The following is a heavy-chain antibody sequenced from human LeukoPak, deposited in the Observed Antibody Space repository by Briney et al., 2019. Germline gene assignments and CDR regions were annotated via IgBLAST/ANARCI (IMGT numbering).Heavy chain of an antibody. Sequence: PGGSLRLSCAASELTFSNAWMNWVRQAPGKGLEWVGRIKSKTDGGTIDYAAPVKGRFTISKDDSKNTLYLQMDSLTTEDTAVYYCSLVRGVTNYLDYWGQGTLVTVSS. CDR3: SLVRGVTNYLDY. CDR1: ELTFSNAW. V-gene: IGHV3-15*01. D-gene: IGHD3-10*01. J-gene: IGHJ4*02. CDR2: IKSKTDGGTI.